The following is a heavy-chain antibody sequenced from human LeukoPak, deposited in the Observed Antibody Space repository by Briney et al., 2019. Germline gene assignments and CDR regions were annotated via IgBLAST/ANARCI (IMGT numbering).Heavy chain of an antibody. Sequence: EAGGSLRLSCAASGFTFSSYSMNWARQAPGKGLEWVSSISSSSSYIYYADSVKGRFTISRDNAKNSLYLQMNSLRAEDTAVYYCARDLKWEPLDYWGQGILVTVSS. CDR1: GFTFSSYS. CDR2: ISSSSSYI. D-gene: IGHD1-26*01. J-gene: IGHJ4*02. V-gene: IGHV3-21*01. CDR3: ARDLKWEPLDY.